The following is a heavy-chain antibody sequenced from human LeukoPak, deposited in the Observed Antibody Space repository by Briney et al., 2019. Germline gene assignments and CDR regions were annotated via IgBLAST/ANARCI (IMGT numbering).Heavy chain of an antibody. V-gene: IGHV1-2*02. CDR3: ARAGWVGGVIFDYYGMDV. J-gene: IGHJ6*02. CDR1: GYTFTGYY. Sequence: ASVKVSCKASGYTFTGYYMHWVRQAPGQGLEWMGWINPNSGGTNYAQKFQGRVTMTRDTSISTAYMELSRLRSDDTAVYYCARAGWVGGVIFDYYGMDVWGQGTTVTVSS. D-gene: IGHD3-16*02. CDR2: INPNSGGT.